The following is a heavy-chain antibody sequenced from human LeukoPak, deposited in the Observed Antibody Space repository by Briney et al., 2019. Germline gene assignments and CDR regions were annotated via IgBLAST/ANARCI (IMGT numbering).Heavy chain of an antibody. Sequence: ASVKVSCKASGYTFTSYYMHWVRQAPGQGLEWMGIINPSGGSTSYAQKFQGRVTMTRDMSTSTVYMELSSLRSEDTAVYYCARRGVRGKGWFDPWGQGTLVTVSS. CDR2: INPSGGST. D-gene: IGHD3-10*01. CDR1: GYTFTSYY. J-gene: IGHJ5*02. V-gene: IGHV1-46*01. CDR3: ARRGVRGKGWFDP.